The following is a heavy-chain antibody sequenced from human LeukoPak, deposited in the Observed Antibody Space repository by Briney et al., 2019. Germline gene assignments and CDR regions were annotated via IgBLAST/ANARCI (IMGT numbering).Heavy chain of an antibody. CDR1: GFTFSNYA. V-gene: IGHV3-23*01. CDR2: ITGSGDT. D-gene: IGHD3-10*01. J-gene: IGHJ4*02. Sequence: ARSLRLSCAASGFTFSNYAMSWVRQAPGKGLEWVSAITGSGDTYSADSVKGRFIISRDNSKNTLYLQMNSLRAEDTAVYYCGKDVPYGGDYWGQGTLVIVSS. CDR3: GKDVPYGGDY.